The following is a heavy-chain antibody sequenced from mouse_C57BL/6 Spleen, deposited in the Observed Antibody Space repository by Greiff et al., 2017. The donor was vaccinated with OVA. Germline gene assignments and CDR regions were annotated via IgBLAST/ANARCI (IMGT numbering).Heavy chain of an antibody. Sequence: EVKLMESGGGLVQPKGSLKLSCAASGFSFYTYAMNWVRQAPGKGLEWVARIRSKSNNYATYYADSVKDRFTISRDDSESMLYLQMNNLKTEDTAMYYCVRRGGSSHYWYFDVWGTGTTVTVSS. CDR1: GFSFYTYA. V-gene: IGHV10-1*01. J-gene: IGHJ1*03. D-gene: IGHD1-1*01. CDR3: VRRGGSSHYWYFDV. CDR2: IRSKSNNYAT.